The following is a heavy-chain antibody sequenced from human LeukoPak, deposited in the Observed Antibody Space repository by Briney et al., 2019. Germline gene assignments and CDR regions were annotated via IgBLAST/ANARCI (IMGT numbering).Heavy chain of an antibody. CDR2: IYTSGST. D-gene: IGHD6-19*01. J-gene: IGHJ5*02. CDR1: GGSISSGSYY. CDR3: ARDIYRREQWLVLSWFDP. V-gene: IGHV4-61*02. Sequence: SETLSLTCTVSGGSISSGSYYWSWIRQPAGKGLEWIGRIYTSGSTNYNPSLKSRVTISVDTSENQFSLKLSSVTAADTAVYYCARDIYRREQWLVLSWFDPWGQGTLVTVSS.